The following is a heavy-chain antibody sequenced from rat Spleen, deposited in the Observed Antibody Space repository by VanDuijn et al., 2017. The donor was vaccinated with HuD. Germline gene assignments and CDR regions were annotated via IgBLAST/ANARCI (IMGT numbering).Heavy chain of an antibody. V-gene: IGHV5-22*01. D-gene: IGHD3-1*01. Sequence: EVQLVESGGGLVQPGRSLKLSCAASGFTFSDYYMAWVRQAPKKGLEWVASISYEGSSTYYGDSVKGRFTISRDNAKSTLYLQMNSLRSEDTATYYCARQPLYWGQGVMVTVSS. J-gene: IGHJ2*01. CDR1: GFTFSDYY. CDR3: ARQPLY. CDR2: ISYEGSST.